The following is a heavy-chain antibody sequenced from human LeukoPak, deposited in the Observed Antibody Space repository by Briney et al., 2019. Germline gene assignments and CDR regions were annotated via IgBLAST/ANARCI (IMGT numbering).Heavy chain of an antibody. D-gene: IGHD2-21*01. V-gene: IGHV3-66*04. CDR1: GFTVSSNY. Sequence: GGSLRLSCAASGFTVSSNYMSWVRQAPGKGLEWVSVIYSGGSTYYADSVKGRFTISRDNSKNTLYLQMNSLRAEDTAVYYCARHRIPSVESGDWDAAFDIWGQGTMVTVSS. J-gene: IGHJ3*02. CDR2: IYSGGST. CDR3: ARHRIPSVESGDWDAAFDI.